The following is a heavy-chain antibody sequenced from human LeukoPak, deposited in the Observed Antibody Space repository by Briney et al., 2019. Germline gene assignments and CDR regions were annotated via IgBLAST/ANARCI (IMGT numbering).Heavy chain of an antibody. D-gene: IGHD2-2*01. J-gene: IGHJ3*02. CDR2: LYYSGTT. CDR3: ARVTCTSTSCYRKDAFDI. Sequence: PSETLSLTCTVSGGSISSYYWNWIRQPPGKGLEWIGYLYYSGTTNYNPSLKGRVTISVDTSKNQFSLKLSSVTAADTAVYYCARVTCTSTSCYRKDAFDIWGQGTMVTVSS. CDR1: GGSISSYY. V-gene: IGHV4-59*01.